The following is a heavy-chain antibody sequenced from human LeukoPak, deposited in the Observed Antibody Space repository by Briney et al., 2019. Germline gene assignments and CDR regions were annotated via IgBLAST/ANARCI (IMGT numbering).Heavy chain of an antibody. CDR1: GYTLTELS. Sequence: ASVKVSCKVSGYTLTELSMHWVRQAPGKGLEWMGGFDPEDGETIYAQKFQGRVTMTEDTSTDTAYMELSSLRSEDTAVYYCATGTTSDITIFGVLPDYWGQGTLVTVSS. CDR2: FDPEDGET. J-gene: IGHJ4*02. V-gene: IGHV1-24*01. D-gene: IGHD3-3*01. CDR3: ATGTTSDITIFGVLPDY.